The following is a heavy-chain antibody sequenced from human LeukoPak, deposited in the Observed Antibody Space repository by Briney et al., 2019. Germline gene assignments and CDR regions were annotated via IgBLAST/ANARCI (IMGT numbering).Heavy chain of an antibody. CDR2: IYYSGST. CDR1: GGSISSYY. Sequence: PSETLSLTCTVSGGSISSYYWSWIRQPPGRGLEWIGYIYYSGSTNYNPSLKSRVTISVDTSKNQFSLKLSSVTAADTAVYYCARGVGATYDLWGRGTLVTVSS. V-gene: IGHV4-59*01. CDR3: ARGVGATYDL. D-gene: IGHD1-26*01. J-gene: IGHJ2*01.